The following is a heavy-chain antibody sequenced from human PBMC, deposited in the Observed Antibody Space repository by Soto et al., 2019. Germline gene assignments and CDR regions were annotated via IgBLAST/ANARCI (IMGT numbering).Heavy chain of an antibody. J-gene: IGHJ3*02. CDR1: GLTFSSYA. V-gene: IGHV3-23*01. D-gene: IGHD3-10*01. CDR2: ISGSGGSR. CDR3: AKPANYGSGTYAFDI. Sequence: EVQLLESGGGLVQPRGSLRLSCAASGLTFSSYAMSWVRQSLGKGLEGGSAISGSGGSRYYADSVKGRFTITRGNSKNTLYVHVNGLRAEDTDVYYCAKPANYGSGTYAFDIWGQGTMVPVSS.